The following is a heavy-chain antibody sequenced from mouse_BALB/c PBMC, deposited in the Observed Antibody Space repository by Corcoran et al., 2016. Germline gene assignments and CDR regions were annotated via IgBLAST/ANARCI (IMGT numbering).Heavy chain of an antibody. CDR2: IDPANGNT. V-gene: IGHV14-3*02. J-gene: IGHJ3*01. CDR1: GFNIKDTY. D-gene: IGHD2-3*01. Sequence: EVQLQQSGAELVKPGASVKLSCTASGFNIKDTYMHWVKQRPEQGLEWIGRIDPANGNTKYDPKFQGKATITADTSSNTAYLQLSSLTSEDTAVYYCARSPYDGYSAWFAYWGQGTLVTVSA. CDR3: ARSPYDGYSAWFAY.